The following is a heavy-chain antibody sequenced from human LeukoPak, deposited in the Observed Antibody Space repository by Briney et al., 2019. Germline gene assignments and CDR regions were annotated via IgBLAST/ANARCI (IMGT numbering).Heavy chain of an antibody. CDR2: IGAYNGNT. J-gene: IGHJ6*03. Sequence: ASMKVSCKASGYTFTGYYMHWVRQAPGQGLEWMGWIGAYNGNTNYAQKLQGRVTMTTDTSTSTAYMELRSLRSDDTAVYYCAREGSSSWNEYYYYYMDVWGKGTTVTISS. CDR1: GYTFTGYY. CDR3: AREGSSSWNEYYYYYMDV. D-gene: IGHD6-13*01. V-gene: IGHV1-18*04.